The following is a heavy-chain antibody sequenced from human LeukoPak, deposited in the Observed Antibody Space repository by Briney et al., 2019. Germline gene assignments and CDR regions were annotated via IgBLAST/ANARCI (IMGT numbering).Heavy chain of an antibody. V-gene: IGHV3-23*01. J-gene: IGHJ4*02. CDR2: ISGSGGST. D-gene: IGHD6-13*01. Sequence: GGSLRLSCAASGFTFSSYAMSWGRQAPGKGLEWVSAISGSGGSTYYADSVKGRFTISRDNSKDTLYLQMNSLRAEDTAVYYCAKVIAAAGTVFDYWGQGTLVTVSS. CDR3: AKVIAAAGTVFDY. CDR1: GFTFSSYA.